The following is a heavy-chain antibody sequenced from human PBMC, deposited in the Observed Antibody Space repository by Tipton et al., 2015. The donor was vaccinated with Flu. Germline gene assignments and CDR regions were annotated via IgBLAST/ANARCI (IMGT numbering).Heavy chain of an antibody. CDR1: GYTFTGYY. J-gene: IGHJ3*02. Sequence: QLVQSGPEVKKPGASVKVSCKASGYTFTGYYMHWVRQAPGQGLEWMGWINPNSGGTNFAQKFQGWVTMTRDTSISTAYMELSRLSSDDTAVYYCARDPINGTPDAFDIWGQGTMVTVSS. D-gene: IGHD2-8*01. CDR2: INPNSGGT. V-gene: IGHV1-2*04. CDR3: ARDPINGTPDAFDI.